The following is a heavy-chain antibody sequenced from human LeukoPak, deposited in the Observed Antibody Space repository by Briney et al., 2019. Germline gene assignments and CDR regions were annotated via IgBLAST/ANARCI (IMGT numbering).Heavy chain of an antibody. Sequence: PGGSLRLSCAASGFSFSAYAMSWVRQAPGKGLEWVSTISGSGGSTYYADSVKGRFTISRDNSKNTLFLQMNSLRAEDTAVYYCAKDRPGDGYNSDWGQGTLVTVSS. D-gene: IGHD5-24*01. CDR1: GFSFSAYA. CDR3: AKDRPGDGYNSD. J-gene: IGHJ4*02. CDR2: ISGSGGST. V-gene: IGHV3-23*01.